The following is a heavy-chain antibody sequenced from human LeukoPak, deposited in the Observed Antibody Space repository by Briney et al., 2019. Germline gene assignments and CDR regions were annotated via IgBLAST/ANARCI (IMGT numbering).Heavy chain of an antibody. Sequence: GGSLRLSCAASGFTFSSYGMHWVRQAPGKGLEWVAFIRYDGSNKYYADSVKGRFTISRDNSKNTLYLQMNSLRAEDTAVYYCAKDRALSSSWSSAAFDIWGQGTMVTVSS. CDR2: IRYDGSNK. V-gene: IGHV3-30*02. J-gene: IGHJ3*02. D-gene: IGHD6-13*01. CDR3: AKDRALSSSWSSAAFDI. CDR1: GFTFSSYG.